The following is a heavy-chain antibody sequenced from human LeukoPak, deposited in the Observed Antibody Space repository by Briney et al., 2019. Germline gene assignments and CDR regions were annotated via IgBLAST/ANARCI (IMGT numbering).Heavy chain of an antibody. J-gene: IGHJ4*02. D-gene: IGHD5-12*01. CDR1: GFTFNTYA. V-gene: IGHV3-30*04. Sequence: GGSLRLSCAASGFTFNTYAMHWVRQAPGKGLEWVAVISFDGRNKYYTDSVEGRFTISRDNSKNTLYLQMNSLREDDTAMYYCARRPLPSTLATVQLDYWGQGTLVTVS. CDR3: ARRPLPSTLATVQLDY. CDR2: ISFDGRNK.